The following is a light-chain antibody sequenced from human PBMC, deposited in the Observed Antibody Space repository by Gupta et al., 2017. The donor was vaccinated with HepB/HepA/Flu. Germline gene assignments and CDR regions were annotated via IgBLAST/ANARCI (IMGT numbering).Light chain of an antibody. V-gene: IGKV3-15*01. Sequence: EIVMTQSPATLSVSPGERATLSCRASQSVSSNLACYQQKPDQAPRLLIHGASTRATGIPARLSGSGSGTEFTVTISSLRSEEFAVYDCQQYKNWGPEPWTFGQGTKVEIK. CDR3: QQYKNWGPEPWT. CDR2: GAS. CDR1: QSVSSN. J-gene: IGKJ1*01.